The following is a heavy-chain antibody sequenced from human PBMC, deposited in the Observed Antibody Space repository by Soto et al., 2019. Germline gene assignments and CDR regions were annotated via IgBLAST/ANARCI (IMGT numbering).Heavy chain of an antibody. CDR1: GGSFSGYY. CDR3: ARAAYHYDSSGSGIYYFDY. V-gene: IGHV4-34*01. Sequence: QVQLQQWGAGLLKPSETLSVTCAVYGGSFSGYYWSWIRQPPGKGLEWIGEIGHSGGTVYNPSLESRVTISGDSSNNQFSLKLNSVTAADTAVYYCARAAYHYDSSGSGIYYFDYWGQGTLVTVSS. D-gene: IGHD3-22*01. CDR2: IGHSGGT. J-gene: IGHJ4*02.